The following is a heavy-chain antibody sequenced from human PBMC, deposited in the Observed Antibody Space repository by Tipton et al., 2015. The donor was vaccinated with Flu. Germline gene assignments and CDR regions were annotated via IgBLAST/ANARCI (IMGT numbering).Heavy chain of an antibody. CDR2: IYYSGST. Sequence: TLSLTCTVSGGSINDYYWSWIRQPPGKGLEWIGYIYYSGSTNYNPSLKSRVIISGDTSKNQISLKLSSVTAADTAVYYCARESLPDYYYYYGMDVWGQGP. CDR3: ARESLPDYYYYYGMDV. V-gene: IGHV4-59*01. J-gene: IGHJ6*02. CDR1: GGSINDYY.